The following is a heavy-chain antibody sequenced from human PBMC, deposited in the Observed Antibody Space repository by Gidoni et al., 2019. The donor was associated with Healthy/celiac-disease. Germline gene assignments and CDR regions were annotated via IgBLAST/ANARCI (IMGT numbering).Heavy chain of an antibody. CDR3: ARSTPDYDSSGWASDY. V-gene: IGHV1-3*01. J-gene: IGHJ4*02. CDR1: GYTFTSYA. D-gene: IGHD3-22*01. Sequence: QVQLVQSGAEVKKPGASVQVSCKASGYTFTSYAMHWVRQAPGQRLEWMGWINAGNGNTKYSQKFQGRVTITRDTSASTAYMELSSLRSEDTAVYYCARSTPDYDSSGWASDYWGQGTLVTVSS. CDR2: INAGNGNT.